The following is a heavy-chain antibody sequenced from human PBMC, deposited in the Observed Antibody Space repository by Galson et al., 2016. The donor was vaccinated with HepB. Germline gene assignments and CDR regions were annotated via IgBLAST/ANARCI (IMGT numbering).Heavy chain of an antibody. D-gene: IGHD6-19*01. CDR3: ARPSSGWANDAFDI. CDR1: GGTFTTYP. J-gene: IGHJ3*02. V-gene: IGHV1-69*02. CDR2: LIPLLGIP. Sequence: SVKVSCKASGGTFTTYPITWVRQAPGQGPECLGRLIPLLGIPKYAQKFQGRLTITADKSTSTTYMELTSLRSEDTAVYYCARPSSGWANDAFDIWGQGTMVTVSS.